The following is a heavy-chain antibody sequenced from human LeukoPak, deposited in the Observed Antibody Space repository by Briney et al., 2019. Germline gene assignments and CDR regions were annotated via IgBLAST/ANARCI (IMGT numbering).Heavy chain of an antibody. J-gene: IGHJ4*02. CDR3: VRISTAVAGADY. V-gene: IGHV3-7*01. CDR2: IKQDGSEK. D-gene: IGHD6-19*01. Sequence: PGGXLRLSCAASGFTFSSSWMSWVRQAPGKGLEGVANIKQDGSEKYYVESVKGRFTISRDNTKNSLYLQMDSLTAEDTAVYYCVRISTAVAGADYWGQGTLVTVSS. CDR1: GFTFSSSW.